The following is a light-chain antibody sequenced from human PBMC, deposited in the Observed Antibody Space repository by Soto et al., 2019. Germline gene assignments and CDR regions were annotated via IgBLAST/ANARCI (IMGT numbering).Light chain of an antibody. CDR2: EVS. V-gene: IGLV2-14*01. J-gene: IGLJ1*01. Sequence: QSVLTQPASVSGSPGQSITISCTGTSSDVGGYNYVSWYQQHPGKAPKLMIYEVSNRPSGVSNRFSGSKSGNTASLTISGLQAVDEADYYCCSFTSRRTHVFGTGTKVTVL. CDR1: SSDVGGYNY. CDR3: CSFTSRRTHV.